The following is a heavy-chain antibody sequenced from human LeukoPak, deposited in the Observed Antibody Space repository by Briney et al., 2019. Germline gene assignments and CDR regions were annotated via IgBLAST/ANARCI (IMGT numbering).Heavy chain of an antibody. V-gene: IGHV1-69*13. CDR3: ARAKAAAGFLSWFDP. Sequence: SVKVTCNASGGTFSSYAISWVRQAPGQGLEWMGGIIPIFGTANYAQKFQGRVTITADESTSTAYMELSSLRSEDTAVYYCARAKAAAGFLSWFDPWGQGTLVTVSS. CDR2: IIPIFGTA. J-gene: IGHJ5*02. D-gene: IGHD6-13*01. CDR1: GGTFSSYA.